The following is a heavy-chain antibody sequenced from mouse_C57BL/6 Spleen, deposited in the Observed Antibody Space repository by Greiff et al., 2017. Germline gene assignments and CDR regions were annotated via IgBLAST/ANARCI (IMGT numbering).Heavy chain of an antibody. CDR3: EKDWFAY. V-gene: IGHV3-6*01. CDR1: GYSITRGYY. CDR2: ISYNGSN. J-gene: IGHJ3*01. Sequence: QLQESGPGLVKPSQSLSLTCSVTGYSITRGYYWNWIRQFPGNKLEWMGNISYNGSNNYNPSLKNRISITRDTSKHQFFLKLNSVTTEDTATYYCEKDWFAYWGQGTLVTVSA.